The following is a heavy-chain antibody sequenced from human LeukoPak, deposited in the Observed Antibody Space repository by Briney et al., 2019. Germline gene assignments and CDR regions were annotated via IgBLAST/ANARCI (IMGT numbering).Heavy chain of an antibody. V-gene: IGHV3-9*03. CDR2: ISWNSGSI. CDR1: GFTFDDYA. CDR3: AKDMRATIKAFDI. J-gene: IGHJ3*02. Sequence: GGSLRLSCAASGFTFDDYAMHWVRQAPGKGLEWVSGISWNSGSIGYADSVKGRFTISRDNAKNSLYLQMNSLRAEDMALYYCAKDMRATIKAFDIWGQGTMVTVSS. D-gene: IGHD1-26*01.